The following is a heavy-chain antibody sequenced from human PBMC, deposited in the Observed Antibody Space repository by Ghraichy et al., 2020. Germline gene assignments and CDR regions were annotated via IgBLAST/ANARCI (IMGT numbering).Heavy chain of an antibody. D-gene: IGHD2-8*02. J-gene: IGHJ4*02. CDR1: GFTFSNYP. Sequence: GGSLRLSCSASGFTFSNYPMHWVRQAPGNGLESVSAISSNGDNTFYADSVKGRFTISRDNSNNTLYLQMGSLTAEDMAVYYCARGGTGGLFDYWGQGTLVTVSS. CDR3: ARGGTGGLFDY. CDR2: ISSNGDNT. V-gene: IGHV3-64*02.